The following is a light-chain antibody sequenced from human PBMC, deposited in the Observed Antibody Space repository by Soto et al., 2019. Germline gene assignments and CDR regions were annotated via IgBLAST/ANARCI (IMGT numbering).Light chain of an antibody. J-gene: IGKJ4*01. CDR1: QSVSSNY. V-gene: IGKV3-20*01. Sequence: EIVLTQSACTLSLSPGERATLSCRASQSVSSNYLAWYQQKPAQAPRLLIYGASSRATGIPDRFSGSGSATDFTLTISRLEPQDFAVYYCQQYGTSPPLTFGGGTKVDIK. CDR3: QQYGTSPPLT. CDR2: GAS.